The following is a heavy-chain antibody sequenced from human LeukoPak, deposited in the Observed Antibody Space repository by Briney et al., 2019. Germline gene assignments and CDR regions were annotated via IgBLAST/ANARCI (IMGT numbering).Heavy chain of an antibody. J-gene: IGHJ4*01. CDR2: IIPIFGTA. V-gene: IGHV1-69*01. D-gene: IGHD6-13*01. Sequence: SVKVSCKASGGTFSSYAISWVRQAPGQGLEWMGGIIPIFGTANYAQKSQGRVTITAEESTSTAYMELSSLRSEDTAVYYCARDGPAAGLYFDLWGQGTLVTVSS. CDR3: ARDGPAAGLYFDL. CDR1: GGTFSSYA.